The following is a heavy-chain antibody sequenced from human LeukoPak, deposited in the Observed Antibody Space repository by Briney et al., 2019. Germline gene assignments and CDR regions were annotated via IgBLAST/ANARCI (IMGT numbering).Heavy chain of an antibody. V-gene: IGHV3-23*01. Sequence: GGSLRLSCVASRFTFNTYAVNWVRQAPGKGLEWVSAISSNGDITYYADSVRGRFTISRDNSKNTVFLQMNSLRAEDTAVYYCATVKRDCSGGSCYSYDYWGQGTLVTVSP. J-gene: IGHJ4*02. CDR3: ATVKRDCSGGSCYSYDY. CDR1: RFTFNTYA. CDR2: ISSNGDIT. D-gene: IGHD2-15*01.